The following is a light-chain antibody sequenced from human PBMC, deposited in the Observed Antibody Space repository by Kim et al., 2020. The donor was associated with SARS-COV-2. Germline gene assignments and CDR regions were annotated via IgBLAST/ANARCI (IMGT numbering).Light chain of an antibody. CDR2: GVS. CDR3: SSYTTSTSVV. V-gene: IGLV2-14*03. Sequence: GHAFTISCTGTSSDVGGYTYVSWYQQPPGKAPKLMIYGVSNRPSGVSNRFSGSKSGNTASLTISGLQAEDEADYYCSSYTTSTSVVFGGGTQLTVL. J-gene: IGLJ2*01. CDR1: SSDVGGYTY.